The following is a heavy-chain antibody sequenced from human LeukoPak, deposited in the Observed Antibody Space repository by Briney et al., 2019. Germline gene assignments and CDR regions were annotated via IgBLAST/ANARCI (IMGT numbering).Heavy chain of an antibody. CDR3: ARTPYYGSGSYSY. CDR2: INPNSGGT. D-gene: IGHD3-10*01. Sequence: ASVKVSCKASGYTFTCYYMHWVRQAPGQGLEWMGWINPNSGGTNYAQKFQGRVTMTRDTSISTAYMELSRLRSDDTAVYYCARTPYYGSGSYSYWGQGTLVTVSS. CDR1: GYTFTCYY. V-gene: IGHV1-2*02. J-gene: IGHJ4*02.